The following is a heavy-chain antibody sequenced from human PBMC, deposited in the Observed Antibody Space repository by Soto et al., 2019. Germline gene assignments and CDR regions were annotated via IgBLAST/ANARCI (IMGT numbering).Heavy chain of an antibody. CDR2: INPNSGGT. CDR3: ARAPNRVNVYYYYGMDV. J-gene: IGHJ6*02. Sequence: QVQLVQSGAEVKKPGASVKVSCKASGYTFTGYYMHWVRQAPGQGLEWMGWINPNSGGTNYAQKFQGRVTMTRDTSISTAYMELSMLRSDDTAVYYCARAPNRVNVYYYYGMDVWGQGTTVTVSS. CDR1: GYTFTGYY. D-gene: IGHD1-1*01. V-gene: IGHV1-2*02.